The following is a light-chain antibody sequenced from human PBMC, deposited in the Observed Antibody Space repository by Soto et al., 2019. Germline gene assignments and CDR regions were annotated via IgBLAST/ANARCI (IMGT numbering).Light chain of an antibody. CDR2: SNN. J-gene: IGLJ2*01. Sequence: QSALTQPPSASGTPGQRVTISCSGSSSNIGSNTVNWYQQLPGTAPKLLIYSNNQRPSGVPDRFSGSKSGTSASLAISGLQSEDEADYYCAAWDDSLAVVFGGGTKVTVL. CDR3: AAWDDSLAVV. CDR1: SSNIGSNT. V-gene: IGLV1-44*01.